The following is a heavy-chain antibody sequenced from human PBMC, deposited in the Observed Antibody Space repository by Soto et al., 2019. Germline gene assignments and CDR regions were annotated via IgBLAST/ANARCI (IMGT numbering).Heavy chain of an antibody. V-gene: IGHV3-23*01. D-gene: IGHD4-17*01. Sequence: GGSLRLSCAASGFTFSSYAMSWVRQAPGKGLEWVSAISGSGGSTYYADSVKGRFTISRDNSKNTLYLQMNSLRAEDTAVYYCAKGGHGDYYYYYGMDVWGQGTTVTVS. J-gene: IGHJ6*02. CDR1: GFTFSSYA. CDR3: AKGGHGDYYYYYGMDV. CDR2: ISGSGGST.